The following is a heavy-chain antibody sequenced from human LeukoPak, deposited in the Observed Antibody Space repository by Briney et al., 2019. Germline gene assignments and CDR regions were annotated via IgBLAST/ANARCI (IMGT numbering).Heavy chain of an antibody. Sequence: PSETLSLTCTVSGGSNSSSSYYWSWIRQPPGKGLEWIGYIYYSGSTNYNPSLKSRVTISVDTSKNQFSLKLSSVTAADTAVYYCARQSDPHDGFGYWGQGTLVTVSS. CDR3: ARQSDPHDGFGY. J-gene: IGHJ4*02. CDR1: GGSNSSSSYY. V-gene: IGHV4-61*05. CDR2: IYYSGST. D-gene: IGHD1-1*01.